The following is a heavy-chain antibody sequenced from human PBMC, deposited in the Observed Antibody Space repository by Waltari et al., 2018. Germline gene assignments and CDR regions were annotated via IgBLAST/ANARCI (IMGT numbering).Heavy chain of an antibody. CDR1: GLLFNTYA. CDR2: LSGGGGST. CDR3: AKHEYEGFYKYYNMGV. V-gene: IGHV3-23*04. D-gene: IGHD1-1*01. J-gene: IGHJ6*03. Sequence: EVQLVESGGGVVQPGESLRLSCAASGLLFNTYAMSWVRRGPGKGLEWIAALSGGGGSTYYAESVRGRFTISRDNSNKRLYLQMNSLRVEDAAVYFCAKHEYEGFYKYYNMGVWGIGTAVTVSS.